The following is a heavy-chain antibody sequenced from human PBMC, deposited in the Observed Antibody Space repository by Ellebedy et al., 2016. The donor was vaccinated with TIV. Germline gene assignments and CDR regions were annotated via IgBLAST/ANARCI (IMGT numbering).Heavy chain of an antibody. CDR3: ARGFGSSEY. D-gene: IGHD6-6*01. CDR1: GSSFSGYY. J-gene: IGHJ4*02. CDR2: IYYSGRT. Sequence: SETLSPTXAVYGSSFSGYYWSWIRQLPGKGLEWIGYIYYSGRTNYNHSLKSRFTISVDTSKNKFSLKLSSVTAADTAVYYCARGFGSSEYWGQGTLVTVSS. V-gene: IGHV4-59*01.